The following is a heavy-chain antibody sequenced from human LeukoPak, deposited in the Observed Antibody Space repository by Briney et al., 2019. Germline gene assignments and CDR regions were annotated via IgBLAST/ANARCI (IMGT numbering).Heavy chain of an antibody. Sequence: SETLSLTCTVSGGSISSSSYYWGWIRQPPGKGLEWIGYIHYTGSTNYNPSLKSRVTMSVDTSKNQFSLKLSSVTAADTAVYYCARYRPCEYCSSTSCFCDWFDPWGQGTLVTVSS. CDR3: ARYRPCEYCSSTSCFCDWFDP. V-gene: IGHV4-61*05. CDR2: IHYTGST. CDR1: GGSISSSSYY. D-gene: IGHD2-2*01. J-gene: IGHJ5*02.